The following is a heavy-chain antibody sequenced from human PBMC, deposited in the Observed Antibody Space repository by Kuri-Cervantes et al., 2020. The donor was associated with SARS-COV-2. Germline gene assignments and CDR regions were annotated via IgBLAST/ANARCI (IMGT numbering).Heavy chain of an antibody. CDR2: IKQDGSEK. J-gene: IGHJ4*02. CDR3: AKDHGVGAHDY. Sequence: GESLKISCAASGFTFSSYWMSWVRQAPGKGLEWVANIKQDGSEKYYVDSVKGRFTISRDNAKNSLYLQMNSLRAEDTAVYYCAKDHGVGAHDYWGQGTLVTVSS. V-gene: IGHV3-7*01. D-gene: IGHD1-26*01. CDR1: GFTFSSYW.